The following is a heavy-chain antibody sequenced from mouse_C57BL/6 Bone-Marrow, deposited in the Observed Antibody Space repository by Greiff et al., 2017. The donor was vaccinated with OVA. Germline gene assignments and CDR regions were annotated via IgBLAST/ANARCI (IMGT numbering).Heavy chain of an antibody. J-gene: IGHJ3*01. CDR3: ARPNYSNSWFAY. CDR2: ISSGGSYT. D-gene: IGHD2-5*01. CDR1: GFTFSSYG. Sequence: EVHLVESGGDLVKPGGSLKLSCAASGFTFSSYGMSWVRQTPDKRLEWVATISSGGSYTYYTDSVKGRVTLSRDNAKNTLYLQMSSLKSEDTAMYYCARPNYSNSWFAYWGQGTLVTVSA. V-gene: IGHV5-6*01.